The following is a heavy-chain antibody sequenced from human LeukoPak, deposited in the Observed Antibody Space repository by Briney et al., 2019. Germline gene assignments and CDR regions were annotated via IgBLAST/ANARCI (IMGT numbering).Heavy chain of an antibody. Sequence: GGSLRLSCAASGFTFSTNSMNWVRQAPGKGLEWVSSIRISSSHIFYADSVKGRFTISRDNAENSVYLQMNSLRAEDTAVYYCAKDLTTVATPYYYYYMDVWGKGTTVTVSS. CDR2: IRISSSHI. CDR3: AKDLTTVATPYYYYYMDV. V-gene: IGHV3-21*01. J-gene: IGHJ6*03. CDR1: GFTFSTNS. D-gene: IGHD4-23*01.